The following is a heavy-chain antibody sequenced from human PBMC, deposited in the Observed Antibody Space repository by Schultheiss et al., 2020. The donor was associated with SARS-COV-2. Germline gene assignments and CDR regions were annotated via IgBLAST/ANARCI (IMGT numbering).Heavy chain of an antibody. CDR1: GFTVSSNY. V-gene: IGHV3-66*01. D-gene: IGHD4-17*01. J-gene: IGHJ4*02. Sequence: GGSLRLSCAASGFTVSSNYMSWVRQAPGKGLEWVSVIYSGGSTYYADSVKGRFTISRDNSKNTLYLQMNSLRAEDTAVYYCARSADYGDYGSFDYWGQGTLVTVSS. CDR2: IYSGGST. CDR3: ARSADYGDYGSFDY.